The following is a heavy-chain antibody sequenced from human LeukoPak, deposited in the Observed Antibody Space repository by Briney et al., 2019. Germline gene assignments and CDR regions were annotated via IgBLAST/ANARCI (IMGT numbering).Heavy chain of an antibody. CDR3: ARGPGYSSGWYEYYFDY. J-gene: IGHJ4*02. V-gene: IGHV4-38-2*02. Sequence: SETLSLTCTVSGGSISSYYWSWIRQPPGKGLEWIGSIYHSGSTYYNPPLKSRVTISVDTSKNQFSLKLSSVTAADTAVYYCARGPGYSSGWYEYYFDYWGQGTLVTVSS. D-gene: IGHD6-19*01. CDR2: IYHSGST. CDR1: GGSISSYY.